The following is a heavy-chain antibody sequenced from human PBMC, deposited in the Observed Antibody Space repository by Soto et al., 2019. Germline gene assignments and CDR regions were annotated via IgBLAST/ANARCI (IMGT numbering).Heavy chain of an antibody. CDR3: ARGLTVNIVATISNWFDP. D-gene: IGHD5-12*01. J-gene: IGHJ5*02. V-gene: IGHV4-34*01. Sequence: PSETLSLTCAVYGGSFSGYYWSWIRQPPGKGLEWIGEINHSGSTNYNPSLKSRVTISVDTSKNQFSLKLSSVTAADTAVYYFARGLTVNIVATISNWFDPWGQGTLVTVSS. CDR2: INHSGST. CDR1: GGSFSGYY.